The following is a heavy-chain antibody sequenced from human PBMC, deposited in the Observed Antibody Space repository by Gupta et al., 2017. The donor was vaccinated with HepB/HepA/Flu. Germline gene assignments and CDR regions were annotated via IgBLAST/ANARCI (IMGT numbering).Heavy chain of an antibody. CDR1: GFTFSSYW. CDR3: ARADNYYGSGSYAAHFDL. Sequence: EGQMVESGGGLVQPGGSLIPSCAASGFTFSSYWMSWVRQAPGKGLEWVANIKQDGSEKYYVDSVKGRFTISRDNARNSLYLQMNSLRAEDTAVYYCARADNYYGSGSYAAHFDLWGRGTLVTVSS. V-gene: IGHV3-7*01. CDR2: IKQDGSEK. D-gene: IGHD3-10*01. J-gene: IGHJ2*01.